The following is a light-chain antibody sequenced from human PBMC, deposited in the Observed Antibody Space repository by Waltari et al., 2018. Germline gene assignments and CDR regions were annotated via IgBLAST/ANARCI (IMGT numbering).Light chain of an antibody. Sequence: QSALTQPRSVSGSPGQSVTISCTGTLSDIGIYNYVPWYQQHPGKAPKLIIYDVSKRPSGVPNRFSGSKSGNTASLTISGLQAEDEGDYYCCSYAGALFWVFGGGTKLTVL. CDR1: LSDIGIYNY. CDR3: CSYAGALFWV. J-gene: IGLJ3*02. CDR2: DVS. V-gene: IGLV2-11*01.